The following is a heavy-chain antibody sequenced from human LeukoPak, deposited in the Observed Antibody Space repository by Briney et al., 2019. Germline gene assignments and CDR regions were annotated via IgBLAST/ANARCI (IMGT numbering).Heavy chain of an antibody. CDR2: FSGSGGST. D-gene: IGHD3-22*01. CDR3: AKDRGGVVVRAFDY. CDR1: GFTFSSYA. J-gene: IGHJ4*02. Sequence: GGSLRLSCAASGFTFSSYAMSWVRQAPGKGLEWVSTFSGSGGSTHYADSVKGRFTISRDNSKNTLYLQMNSLRVEDTAVYYCAKDRGGVVVRAFDYWGQGTLVTVSS. V-gene: IGHV3-23*01.